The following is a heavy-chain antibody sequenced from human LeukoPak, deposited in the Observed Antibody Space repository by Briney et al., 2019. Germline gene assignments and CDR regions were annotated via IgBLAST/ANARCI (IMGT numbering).Heavy chain of an antibody. Sequence: SETLSLTCAVSGGSISSSNWWSWVRQPPGKELEWIGEIYHSGSTNYNPSLKSRVTISVDKSKNQFSLKLSSVTAADTAVYYCARVATYSSSDSYFDYWGQGTLVTVSS. V-gene: IGHV4-4*02. CDR3: ARVATYSSSDSYFDY. CDR1: GGSISSSNW. J-gene: IGHJ4*02. CDR2: IYHSGST. D-gene: IGHD4-11*01.